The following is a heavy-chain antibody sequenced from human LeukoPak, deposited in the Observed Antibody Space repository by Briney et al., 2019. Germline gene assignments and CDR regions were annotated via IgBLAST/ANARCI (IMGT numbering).Heavy chain of an antibody. D-gene: IGHD5-18*01. J-gene: IGHJ4*02. V-gene: IGHV3-74*01. CDR1: GFTFSSYW. CDR3: ATGGIQLWSLFDY. CDR2: INSDGSST. Sequence: PGGSLRLSCAASGFTFSSYWMHWVRQAPGKGLVWVSRINSDGSSTSYADSVKGRFTISRDNAKNTLYLQMNSLRAEDTAVYCCATGGIQLWSLFDYWGQGTLVTVSS.